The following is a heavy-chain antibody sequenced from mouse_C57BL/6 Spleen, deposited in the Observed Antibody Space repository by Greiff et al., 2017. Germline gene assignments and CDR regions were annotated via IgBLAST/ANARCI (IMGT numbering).Heavy chain of an antibody. J-gene: IGHJ4*01. CDR1: GYTFTSYW. CDR2: IDPSDSYT. Sequence: VKLQQPGAELVMPGASVKLSCKASGYTFTSYWMHWVKQRPGQGLEWIGEIDPSDSYTNYNQKFKGKSTLTVDKSSSTAYMQLSSLTSEDSAVYYCARPRNWDNYAMDYWGQGTSVTVSS. V-gene: IGHV1-69*01. D-gene: IGHD4-1*01. CDR3: ARPRNWDNYAMDY.